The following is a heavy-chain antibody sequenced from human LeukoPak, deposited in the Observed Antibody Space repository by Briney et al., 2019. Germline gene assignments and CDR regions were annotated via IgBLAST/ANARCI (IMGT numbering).Heavy chain of an antibody. CDR2: INHSGST. V-gene: IGHV4-34*01. CDR3: ARGSDTAAGLY. J-gene: IGHJ4*02. Sequence: KPSETLSLTCAVYGGSFSGYYWSWLRRPPGKGLEWIGEINHSGSTNYNPSLKSRVSISVDSSKNQFSLKVSSVTAADTAVYYCARGSDTAAGLYWGQGTLVTVSS. D-gene: IGHD6-13*01. CDR1: GGSFSGYY.